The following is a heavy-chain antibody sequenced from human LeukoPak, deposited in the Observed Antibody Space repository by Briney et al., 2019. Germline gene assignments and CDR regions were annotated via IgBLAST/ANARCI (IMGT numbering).Heavy chain of an antibody. J-gene: IGHJ4*02. CDR3: ARIMVRGVITHFDY. CDR1: GGSISSGGYS. D-gene: IGHD3-10*01. V-gene: IGHV4-30-2*01. CDR2: IYHSGST. Sequence: SQTLSLTCAVPGGSISSGGYSWSWIRQPPGKGLEWIGYIYHSGSTYYNPSLKSRVTISVDRSKNQFSLKLSSVTAADTAVYYCARIMVRGVITHFDYWGQGTLVTVSS.